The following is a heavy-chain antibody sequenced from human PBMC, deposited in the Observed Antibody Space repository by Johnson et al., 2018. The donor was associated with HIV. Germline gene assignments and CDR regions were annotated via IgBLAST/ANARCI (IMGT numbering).Heavy chain of an antibody. J-gene: IGHJ3*02. V-gene: IGHV3-15*01. CDR3: TTDRAAARDAFEI. CDR1: GFTFSNAW. D-gene: IGHD6-13*01. CDR2: IKSKTDGGTT. Sequence: VQLVESGGGLVKPGGSLRLSCAASGFTFSNAWMSWVRQAPGKGLEWVGRIKSKTDGGTTDYAAPVKGRFTISRDDSKNTLYLQMNSLKSEDTAVYYCTTDRAAARDAFEIWGQGTMVTVSS.